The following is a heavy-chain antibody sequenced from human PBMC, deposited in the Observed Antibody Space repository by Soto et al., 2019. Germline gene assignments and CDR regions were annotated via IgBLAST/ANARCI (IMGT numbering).Heavy chain of an antibody. D-gene: IGHD6-19*01. CDR1: GFTFSGYS. V-gene: IGHV3-64*01. J-gene: IGHJ4*02. CDR2: INTNGVNT. CDR3: ARGRVEDSSGWATYFDY. Sequence: EVQLVESGGGLVQPGGSLRLSCAASGFTFSGYSMFWVRQAPGKGLEYVSAINTNGVNTFYAKSVKGRFTISRDNSKNTMDLQMGSLRAEDIAVYSCARGRVEDSSGWATYFDYWGQGTLVTVSS.